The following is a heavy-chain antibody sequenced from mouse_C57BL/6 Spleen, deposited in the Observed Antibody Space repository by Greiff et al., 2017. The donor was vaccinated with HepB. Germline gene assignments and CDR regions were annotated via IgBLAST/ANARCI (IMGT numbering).Heavy chain of an antibody. D-gene: IGHD2-3*01. J-gene: IGHJ3*01. CDR3: ARERWFFAY. CDR2: ISDGGSYT. V-gene: IGHV5-4*01. Sequence: EVKLEESGGGLVKPGGSLKLSCAASGFTFSSYAMSWVRQTPEKRLEWVATISDGGSYTYYPDNVKGRFTISRDNAKNNLYLQMSHLKSEDTAMYYCARERWFFAYWGQGTLVTVSA. CDR1: GFTFSSYA.